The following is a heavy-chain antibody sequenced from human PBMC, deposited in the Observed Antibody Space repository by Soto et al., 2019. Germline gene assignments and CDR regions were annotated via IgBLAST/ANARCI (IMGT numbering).Heavy chain of an antibody. CDR2: ISGSGGST. V-gene: IGHV3-23*01. Sequence: EVQLLESGGGLVQPGGSLRLSCAASGFTFSSYAMSWVRQAPGKGLEWVSAISGSGGSTYYAHTVKGRFTISRDNSKNTLYLQMNSLRAEDTAVYYCAKRPGLYCSSTSCYPDYWGQGTLVTVSS. J-gene: IGHJ4*02. D-gene: IGHD2-2*01. CDR3: AKRPGLYCSSTSCYPDY. CDR1: GFTFSSYA.